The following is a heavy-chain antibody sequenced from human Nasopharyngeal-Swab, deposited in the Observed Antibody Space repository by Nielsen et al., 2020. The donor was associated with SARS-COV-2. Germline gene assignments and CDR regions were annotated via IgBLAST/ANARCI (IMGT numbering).Heavy chain of an antibody. Sequence: ASVKAHCKASGYSFTSYGIIWVRQAPGQRLEWMEWITAYNGNTNYAQKLQGRVTMITDTSTSTAYMELRCLRSADTAVYYCARVIRNWFDPWGQGTLVTVSS. V-gene: IGHV1-18*01. CDR1: GYSFTSYG. D-gene: IGHD3-10*01. CDR3: ARVIRNWFDP. CDR2: ITAYNGNT. J-gene: IGHJ5*02.